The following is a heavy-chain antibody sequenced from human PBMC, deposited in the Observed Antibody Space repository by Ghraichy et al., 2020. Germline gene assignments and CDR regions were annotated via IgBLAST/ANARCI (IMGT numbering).Heavy chain of an antibody. Sequence: GESLNISCVASGFTFSDYYISWIRQAPGKGLECVSYISSTSAYIKYADSVKGRFTISRDNAKNSVYLQMNSLTDEDTAVYYCVIDILVVVIGTPGSDVWGLGTMVTVSS. V-gene: IGHV3-11*06. CDR1: GFTFSDYY. J-gene: IGHJ6*02. CDR2: ISSTSAYI. D-gene: IGHD2-15*01. CDR3: VIDILVVVIGTPGSDV.